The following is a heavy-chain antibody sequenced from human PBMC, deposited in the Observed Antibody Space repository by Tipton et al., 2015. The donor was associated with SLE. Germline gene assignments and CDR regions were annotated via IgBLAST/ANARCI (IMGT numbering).Heavy chain of an antibody. Sequence: TLSLTCSVSGASISSNYWSWIRQPPGKGLEWVGCVDNSGSAYYNPSLESRVTISIDTSKSQFSLKVNSVTAADTAVYYCAREPDFWGQGAPVTVSS. CDR1: GASISSNY. J-gene: IGHJ1*01. V-gene: IGHV4-59*01. CDR3: AREPDF. CDR2: VDNSGSA.